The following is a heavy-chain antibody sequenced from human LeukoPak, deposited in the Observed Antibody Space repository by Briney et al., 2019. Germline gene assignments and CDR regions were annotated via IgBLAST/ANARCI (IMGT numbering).Heavy chain of an antibody. CDR3: ARGQSITMVRGVKITYFDY. CDR1: GYTFTSYD. CDR2: MNSNSGNT. Sequence: ASVKVSCKASGYTFTSYDINWVRQATGQGLEWMGWMNSNSGNTGYAQKFQGRVTMTRNTSISTAYMELSSLRSEDTAVYYCARGQSITMVRGVKITYFDYWGQGTLVTVSS. D-gene: IGHD3-10*01. J-gene: IGHJ4*02. V-gene: IGHV1-8*01.